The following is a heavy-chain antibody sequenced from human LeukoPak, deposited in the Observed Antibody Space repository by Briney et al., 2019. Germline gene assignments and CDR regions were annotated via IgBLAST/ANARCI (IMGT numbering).Heavy chain of an antibody. J-gene: IGHJ3*01. CDR2: IRGSGVST. CDR1: GFTFSNYA. V-gene: IGHV3-23*01. CDR3: AKDPNGDYLGAFDF. D-gene: IGHD4-17*01. Sequence: GGSLRLSCAASGFTFSNYAMIWVRQAPGKGLEWVSAIRGSGVSTSYADSVKGRFTISRDNSKNTLYPQMNSLRAEDTAVYYCAKDPNGDYLGAFDFWGQGTMVTVSS.